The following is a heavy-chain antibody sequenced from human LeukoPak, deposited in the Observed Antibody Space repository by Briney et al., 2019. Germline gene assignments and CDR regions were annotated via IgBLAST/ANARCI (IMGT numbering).Heavy chain of an antibody. CDR1: GYSISSGYY. Sequence: SETLSLTCTVSGYSISSGYYWGWIRQPPGKGLEWIGSIYHSGSTYYNPSLKSRVTISVDTSKNQFSLKLSSVTAADTAVYYCARGRYSSGWYYFDYWGQGTLVTVSS. J-gene: IGHJ4*02. V-gene: IGHV4-38-2*02. D-gene: IGHD6-19*01. CDR3: ARGRYSSGWYYFDY. CDR2: IYHSGST.